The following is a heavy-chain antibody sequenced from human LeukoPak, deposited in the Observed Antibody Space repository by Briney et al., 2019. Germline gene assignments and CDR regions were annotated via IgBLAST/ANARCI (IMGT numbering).Heavy chain of an antibody. D-gene: IGHD3-22*01. J-gene: IGHJ4*02. V-gene: IGHV1-69*06. CDR2: IIPIFGTA. CDR1: GGTFSSYA. CDR3: ARSEIVVAFAEGPYFDY. Sequence: VASVKVSCKASGGTFSSYAISWVRQAPGQGLEWMGGIIPIFGTANYAQKFQGRVTITADKSTSTAYMELSSLRSEDTAVYYCARSEIVVAFAEGPYFDYWGQGTLVTVSS.